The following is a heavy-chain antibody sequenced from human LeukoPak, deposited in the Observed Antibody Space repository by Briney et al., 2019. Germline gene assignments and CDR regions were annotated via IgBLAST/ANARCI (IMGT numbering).Heavy chain of an antibody. CDR1: GFTFSSYG. Sequence: KPGGSLRLSCAASGFTFSSYGMHWVRQAPGRGLEWVAVISYDGSNKYYAGSVKGRFTISRDNSKNTLYLQMNSLRAEDTAVYYCAKAKVYYDILTGDYDYWGQGTLVTVSS. CDR3: AKAKVYYDILTGDYDY. V-gene: IGHV3-30*18. CDR2: ISYDGSNK. D-gene: IGHD3-9*01. J-gene: IGHJ4*02.